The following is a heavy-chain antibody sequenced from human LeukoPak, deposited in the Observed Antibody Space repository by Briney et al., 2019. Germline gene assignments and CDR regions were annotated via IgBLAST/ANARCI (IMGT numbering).Heavy chain of an antibody. V-gene: IGHV1-2*02. J-gene: IGHJ5*02. CDR3: ARDVEWELYNWFDP. CDR2: INPNSGGT. CDR1: GYTFTGYY. D-gene: IGHD1-26*01. Sequence: GASVKVSCKASGYTFTGYYMHWVRQAPGQGLEWMGWINPNSGGTNHAQKFQGRVTMTRDTSISTAYMELSRLRSDDTAVYYCARDVEWELYNWFDPWGQGTLVTVSS.